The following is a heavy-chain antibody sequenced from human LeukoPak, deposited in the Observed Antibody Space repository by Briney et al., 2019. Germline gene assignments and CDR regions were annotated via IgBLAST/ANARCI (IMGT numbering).Heavy chain of an antibody. CDR3: AKDGMGSSWGPWDYFDY. CDR2: ISSSSSTI. Sequence: GGSLRLSCAASGFTFSSYSMNWVRQAPGKGLEWVSYISSSSSTIYYADSVKGRFTISRDNSKNTLYLQMNSLRAEDTAVYYCAKDGMGSSWGPWDYFDYWGQGTLVTVSS. CDR1: GFTFSSYS. D-gene: IGHD6-13*01. V-gene: IGHV3-48*01. J-gene: IGHJ4*02.